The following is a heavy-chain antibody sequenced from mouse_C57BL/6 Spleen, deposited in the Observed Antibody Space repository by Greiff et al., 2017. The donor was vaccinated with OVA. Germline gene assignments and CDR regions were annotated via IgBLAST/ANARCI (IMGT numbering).Heavy chain of an antibody. D-gene: IGHD2-3*01. J-gene: IGHJ4*01. CDR3: ARLGVSPRLLRAMDY. V-gene: IGHV1-50*01. CDR2: IDPSDSYT. Sequence: QVQLKQPGAELVKPGASVKLSCKASGYTFTSYWMQWVKQRPGQGLEWIGEIDPSDSYTNYNQKFKGKATLTVDTSSSTAYMQLSSLTSEDSAVYYCARLGVSPRLLRAMDYWGQGTSVTVSS. CDR1: GYTFTSYW.